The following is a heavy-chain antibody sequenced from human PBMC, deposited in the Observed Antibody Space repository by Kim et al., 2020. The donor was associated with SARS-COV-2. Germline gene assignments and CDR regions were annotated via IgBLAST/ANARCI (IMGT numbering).Heavy chain of an antibody. J-gene: IGHJ4*02. V-gene: IGHV4-34*01. Sequence: SETLSLTCAVYGGSFSGYYWSWIRQPPGKGLEWIGEINHSGSTNYNPSLKSRVTISVDTSKNQFSLKLSSVTAADTAVYYCARPMPRSRGFDYWGQGTLVTVSS. CDR2: INHSGST. D-gene: IGHD2-2*01. CDR1: GGSFSGYY. CDR3: ARPMPRSRGFDY.